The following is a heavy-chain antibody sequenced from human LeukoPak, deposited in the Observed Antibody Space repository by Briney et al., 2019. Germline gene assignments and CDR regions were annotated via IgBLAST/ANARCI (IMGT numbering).Heavy chain of an antibody. CDR1: GFTFSSYG. CDR2: ISYGGSNK. D-gene: IGHD3-9*01. J-gene: IGHJ6*02. Sequence: GGSLRLSCAASGFTFSSYGMHWVRQAPGKGLEWVAVISYGGSNKYYADSVKGRFTISRDNSKNTLYLQMNSLRAEDTAVYYCAKEAGSLTFYYGMDVWGQGTTVTVSS. V-gene: IGHV3-30*18. CDR3: AKEAGSLTFYYGMDV.